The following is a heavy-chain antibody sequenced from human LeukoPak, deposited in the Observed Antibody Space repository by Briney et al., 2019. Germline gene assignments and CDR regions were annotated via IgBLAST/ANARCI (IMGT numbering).Heavy chain of an antibody. V-gene: IGHV4-30-2*01. J-gene: IGHJ3*02. CDR3: ARNSYYDNSGEGAFDI. Sequence: SETLSLTCGVSGASVSSIGYSWSWIRQPPGWGLEWIGYIYQSGSASYNPSLQSRVTISIDKSKNQFPLNLNSVTAADTAVYYCARNSYYDNSGEGAFDIWGQGTMVTVSS. CDR1: GASVSSIGYS. CDR2: IYQSGSA. D-gene: IGHD3-22*01.